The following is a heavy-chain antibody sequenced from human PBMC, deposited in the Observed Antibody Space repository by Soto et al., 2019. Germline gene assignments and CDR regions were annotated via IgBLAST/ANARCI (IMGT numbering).Heavy chain of an antibody. CDR3: ARVFITILGLPNYPDY. J-gene: IGHJ4*02. V-gene: IGHV4-31*03. CDR2: IYYSGST. Sequence: PSETLSLTCTVSGGSISSGGYYWSWIRQHPGKGLEWIGYIYYSGSTYYNPSLKSRVTISVDTSKNQFSLKLSSVTAADTAVYYCARVFITILGLPNYPDYWCRAILVTVS. D-gene: IGHD3-3*01. CDR1: GGSISSGGYY.